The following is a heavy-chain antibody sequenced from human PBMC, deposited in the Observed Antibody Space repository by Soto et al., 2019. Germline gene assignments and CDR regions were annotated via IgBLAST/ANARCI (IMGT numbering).Heavy chain of an antibody. CDR2: ISYDGSNK. D-gene: IGHD2-15*01. CDR3: AKVLAGGYYYYYYGMDV. CDR1: GFTFSSYG. Sequence: GGSLRLSCAASGFTFSSYGMHWVRQAPGKGLEWVAVISYDGSNKYYANSVKGRFTISRDNSKNTLYLQVNSLRAEDTAVYYCAKVLAGGYYYYYYGMDVWGQGTTVTVSS. V-gene: IGHV3-30*18. J-gene: IGHJ6*02.